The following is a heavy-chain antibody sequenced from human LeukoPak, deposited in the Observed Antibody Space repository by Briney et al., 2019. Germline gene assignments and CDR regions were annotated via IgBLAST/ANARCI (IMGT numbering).Heavy chain of an antibody. V-gene: IGHV1-69*06. Sequence: SVKVSCKASGGTFSSYAISWVRQAPGQGLEWMGGIIPIFGTANYAQKFQGRVTITADKSTSTVYMELSSLRSEDTAVYYCARGATVPSRRYFDYWGQGTLVTVSS. CDR2: IIPIFGTA. J-gene: IGHJ4*02. CDR3: ARGATVPSRRYFDY. D-gene: IGHD4-17*01. CDR1: GGTFSSYA.